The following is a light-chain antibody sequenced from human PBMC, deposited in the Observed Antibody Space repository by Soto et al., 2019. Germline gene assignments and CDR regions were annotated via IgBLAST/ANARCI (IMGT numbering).Light chain of an antibody. CDR2: EVS. CDR1: HSDVGGYDR. V-gene: IGLV2-14*01. CDR3: SSYTTSAPYV. J-gene: IGLJ1*01. Sequence: QSALTQPASVSASPGQSITISCTGTHSDVGGYDRVSWSQQHPGKPPKLIIFEVSYRPSGVSNRFSGSKSGNTASLTISGLQPEDEADYYCSSYTTSAPYVFGSGTKLTVL.